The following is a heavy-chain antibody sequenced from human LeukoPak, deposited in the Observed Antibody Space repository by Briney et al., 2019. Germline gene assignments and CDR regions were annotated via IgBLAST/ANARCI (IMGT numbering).Heavy chain of an antibody. D-gene: IGHD4-17*01. CDR1: GGSISSYY. Sequence: SETLSLTCTVSGGSISSYYWSWIRQPPGKGLEWIGYIYYSGSTNYNPSLKSRVTISVDTSKNQFSLKLSSVAAADTAVYYCARPNRDYGDYGYWGQGTLVTVSS. CDR2: IYYSGST. V-gene: IGHV4-59*08. CDR3: ARPNRDYGDYGY. J-gene: IGHJ4*02.